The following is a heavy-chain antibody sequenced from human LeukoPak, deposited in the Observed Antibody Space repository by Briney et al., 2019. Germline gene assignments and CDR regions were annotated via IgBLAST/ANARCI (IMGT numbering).Heavy chain of an antibody. CDR3: AQDSGSDYYYGMDV. J-gene: IGHJ6*02. CDR1: GFTFGDCA. D-gene: IGHD7-27*01. V-gene: IGHV3-9*01. Sequence: GRSLRLSCAASGFTFGDCAMHWVRQAPGKGLEWVSGISWNSGRKDYADSVKGRFTISRDNAKNSLYLQMNSLRTEDTALYFCAQDSGSDYYYGMDVWGLGTTVTVSS. CDR2: ISWNSGRK.